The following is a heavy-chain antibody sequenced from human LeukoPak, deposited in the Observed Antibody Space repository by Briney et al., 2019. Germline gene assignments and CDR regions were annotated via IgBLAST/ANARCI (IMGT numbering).Heavy chain of an antibody. CDR3: ARGLGLRPDY. J-gene: IGHJ4*02. Sequence: GGSLRLSCAASGFTFSSYAMSWVRQAPGKGLEWVSAISGSGGSTYYADSVKGRFTISRDNAKNSLYLQMNSLRAEDTAVYYCARGLGLRPDYWGQGTLVTVSS. D-gene: IGHD3-16*01. CDR2: ISGSGGST. CDR1: GFTFSSYA. V-gene: IGHV3-23*01.